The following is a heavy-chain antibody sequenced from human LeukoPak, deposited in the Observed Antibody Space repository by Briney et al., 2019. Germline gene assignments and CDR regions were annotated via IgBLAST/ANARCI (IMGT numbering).Heavy chain of an antibody. CDR2: INHSGST. Sequence: PSETLSLTCAVYGGSFSGYYWSWIRQPPGKGLEWIGEINHSGSTNYNPSLTSRVTISVDTSKNQFSLKLSSVTAADTAVYYCASGSMITFGGVEDWGQGTLVTVSS. V-gene: IGHV4-34*01. D-gene: IGHD3-16*01. CDR1: GGSFSGYY. J-gene: IGHJ4*02. CDR3: ASGSMITFGGVED.